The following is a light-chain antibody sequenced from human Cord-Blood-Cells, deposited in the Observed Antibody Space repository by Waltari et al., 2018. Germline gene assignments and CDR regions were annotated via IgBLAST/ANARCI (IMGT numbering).Light chain of an antibody. Sequence: QSALTQPPSASGTPGQRVTISCSGSSSNIGGNYVYWYPQLPGTAPKLLNYRNNQRPSGVPDRFSGSKSGTSASLAISGLRSEDEADYYCAAWDDSLSGRVFGGGTKLTVL. CDR1: SSNIGGNY. V-gene: IGLV1-47*01. CDR3: AAWDDSLSGRV. CDR2: RNN. J-gene: IGLJ2*01.